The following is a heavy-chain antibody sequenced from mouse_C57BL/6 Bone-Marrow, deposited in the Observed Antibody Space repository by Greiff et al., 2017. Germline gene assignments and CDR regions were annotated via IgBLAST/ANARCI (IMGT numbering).Heavy chain of an antibody. D-gene: IGHD2-2*01. J-gene: IGHJ3*01. CDR1: GFNIKDDY. Sequence: EVQLQQSGAELVRPGASVKLSCTASGFNIKDDYMHWVKQRPEQGLEWIGWIDPENGNTEYASKFQGKATITADTSSNTAYLPLSSLTSEDTAVYYCTWVRLLCWFAFWGQGTLVIVSA. CDR3: TWVRLLCWFAF. CDR2: IDPENGNT. V-gene: IGHV14-4*01.